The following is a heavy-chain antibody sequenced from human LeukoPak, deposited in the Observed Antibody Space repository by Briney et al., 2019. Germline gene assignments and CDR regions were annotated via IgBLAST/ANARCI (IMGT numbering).Heavy chain of an antibody. CDR1: GDSVSSNSAA. CDR3: ARAPDYYGSGSYYNHFDY. CDR2: TYYRSKWYN. J-gene: IGHJ4*02. D-gene: IGHD3-10*01. Sequence: SQTLSLTCAISGDSVSSNSAAWSWIRQSPSRGLQWLGRTYYRSKWYNDYEVSVKSRITINPDTSKNQFSLQLSSVTPEDTAVYYCARAPDYYGSGSYYNHFDYLGQGTLVTVSS. V-gene: IGHV6-1*01.